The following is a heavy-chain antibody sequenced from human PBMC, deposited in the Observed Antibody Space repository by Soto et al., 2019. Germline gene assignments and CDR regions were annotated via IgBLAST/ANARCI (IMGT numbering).Heavy chain of an antibody. Sequence: ASVKVSCKASGYTFTSYGISWVRQAPGQGLEWMGWISAYNGNTNYAQKLQDRVTMTTDTSTSTAYMELRSLRSDDTAVYYCARADFWSGYHDAFDIWGQGTMVTVSS. J-gene: IGHJ3*02. CDR3: ARADFWSGYHDAFDI. CDR2: ISAYNGNT. V-gene: IGHV1-18*01. CDR1: GYTFTSYG. D-gene: IGHD3-3*01.